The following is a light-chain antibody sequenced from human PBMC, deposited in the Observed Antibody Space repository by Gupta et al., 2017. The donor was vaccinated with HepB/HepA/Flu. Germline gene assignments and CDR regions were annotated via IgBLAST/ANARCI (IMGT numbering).Light chain of an antibody. CDR2: DVN. V-gene: IGLV2-14*01. CDR3: SSYTNTNTLEV. J-gene: IGLJ1*01. Sequence: QSVLTQSASVSGSPGPPIAISCTGTSRDIGGYNFVSWYHQHPGKAPKLILYDVNNRPSGVSNRFSGSKSGNTASLTISGLQAEDEADYYCSSYTNTNTLEVFGSGTKVTVL. CDR1: SRDIGGYNF.